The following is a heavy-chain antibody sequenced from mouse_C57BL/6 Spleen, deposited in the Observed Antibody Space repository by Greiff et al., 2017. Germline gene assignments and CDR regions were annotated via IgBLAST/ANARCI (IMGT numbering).Heavy chain of an antibody. CDR2: IYPGNGDT. CDR1: GYSFTSYN. CDR3: ARGGYSNFFAY. V-gene: IGHV1-12*01. D-gene: IGHD2-5*01. J-gene: IGHJ3*01. Sequence: LQQSGPELVRPAASVKMSCKASGYSFTSYNMHWVKQTPRPGLDWIGAIYPGNGDTSYNQKSTGKATLNVDQTSSTAYMQVSSLTSENSAVYFCARGGYSNFFAYWGQGTLVTVSA.